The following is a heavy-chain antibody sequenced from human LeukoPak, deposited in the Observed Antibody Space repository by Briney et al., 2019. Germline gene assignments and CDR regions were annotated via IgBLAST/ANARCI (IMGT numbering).Heavy chain of an antibody. Sequence: GRSLRPSCAASGFTFDDYAMHWVRQAPGKGLEWVSGISWNSGSIGYADSVKGRFTISRDNAKNSLYLQMNSLRAEDTALYYRAKDVYYDSSGYIFDYWGQGTLVTVSS. D-gene: IGHD3-22*01. CDR1: GFTFDDYA. V-gene: IGHV3-9*01. J-gene: IGHJ4*02. CDR3: AKDVYYDSSGYIFDY. CDR2: ISWNSGSI.